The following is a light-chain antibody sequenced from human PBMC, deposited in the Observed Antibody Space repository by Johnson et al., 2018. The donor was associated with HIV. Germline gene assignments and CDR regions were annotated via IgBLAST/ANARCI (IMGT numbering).Light chain of an antibody. CDR2: DNN. Sequence: QSVLTQPPSVSAAPGQKVTISCSGSSSNIGNNYVSWYQQLPGTAPKLLIYDNNKRPSGIPDRLSGSKSGSSATLGITGLQTGDEADYYCGTWDNSLGVFFVVGTATAVTVL. V-gene: IGLV1-51*01. CDR3: GTWDNSLGVFFV. CDR1: SSNIGNNY. J-gene: IGLJ1*01.